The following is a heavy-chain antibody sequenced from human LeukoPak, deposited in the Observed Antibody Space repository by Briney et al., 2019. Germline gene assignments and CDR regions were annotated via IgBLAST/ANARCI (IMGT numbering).Heavy chain of an antibody. Sequence: GRSLRLSCAASGFTFSDYYMSWIRQAPGKGLEWVSYISSSGSTIYYADSVKGRFTISRDNAKNSLYLQMNSLRAEDTAVYYCARGEITMIVVVPYYLDYWGQGTLVTVSS. J-gene: IGHJ4*02. D-gene: IGHD3-22*01. V-gene: IGHV3-11*01. CDR3: ARGEITMIVVVPYYLDY. CDR1: GFTFSDYY. CDR2: ISSSGSTI.